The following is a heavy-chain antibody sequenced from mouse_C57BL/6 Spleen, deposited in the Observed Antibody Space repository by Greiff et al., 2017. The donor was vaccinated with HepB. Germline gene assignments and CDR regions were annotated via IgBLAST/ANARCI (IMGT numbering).Heavy chain of an antibody. D-gene: IGHD3-1*01. CDR1: GFTFSSYA. Sequence: EVKLVESGGGLVKPGGSLKLSCAASGFTFSSYAMSWVRQTPEKRLEWVATISDGGSYTYYPDNVKGRFTISRDNAKNTLYLQMSHLKSEDTAMYYCARDRRGRAFDYWGQGTTLTVSS. CDR2: ISDGGSYT. V-gene: IGHV5-4*01. J-gene: IGHJ2*01. CDR3: ARDRRGRAFDY.